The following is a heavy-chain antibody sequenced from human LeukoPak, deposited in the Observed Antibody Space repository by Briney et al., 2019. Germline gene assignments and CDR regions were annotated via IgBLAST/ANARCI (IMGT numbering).Heavy chain of an antibody. D-gene: IGHD6-19*01. CDR3: AKPGGGWYVERTYYFAY. CDR2: ISGSGGST. J-gene: IGHJ4*02. CDR1: GFFFSSYA. V-gene: IGHV3-23*01. Sequence: GGSLSLSCAASGFFFSSYAMSWVRQAPGRGLEWVSAISGSGGSTDYADSMKGRFTISRDNTNNTLYLQMNRLRAEDTAVYYCAKPGGGWYVERTYYFAYWGQGTLVTVSS.